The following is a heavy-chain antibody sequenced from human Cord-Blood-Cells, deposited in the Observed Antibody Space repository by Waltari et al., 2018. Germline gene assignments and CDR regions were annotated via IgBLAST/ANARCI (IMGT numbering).Heavy chain of an antibody. CDR2: IYHSGST. V-gene: IGHV4-38-2*02. CDR3: AREIIAAAGTYYGMDV. CDR1: GYSISSGYY. J-gene: IGHJ6*02. Sequence: QVQLQESGPGLVKPSETLSLTCAVSGYSISSGYYWGWIRQPPGKGLGWIGSIYHSGSTYYHPSLKSRVTISVDTSKNQFSLKLSSVTAADTAVYYCAREIIAAAGTYYGMDVWGQGTTVTVSS. D-gene: IGHD6-13*01.